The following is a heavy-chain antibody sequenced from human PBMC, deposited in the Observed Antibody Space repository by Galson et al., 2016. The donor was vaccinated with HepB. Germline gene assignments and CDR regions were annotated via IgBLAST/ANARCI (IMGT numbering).Heavy chain of an antibody. J-gene: IGHJ4*02. CDR3: VKDGYSGSYDY. CDR1: GYTFTDYY. D-gene: IGHD1-26*01. V-gene: IGHV1-2*02. Sequence: ASGYTFTDYYMHWVRQAPGQGLEWMGWINPNSGGTNYAQKFQGRVTMTRATSISTAYMELSSLRVDDTAVYYCVKDGYSGSYDYWGQGTLVTVSS. CDR2: INPNSGGT.